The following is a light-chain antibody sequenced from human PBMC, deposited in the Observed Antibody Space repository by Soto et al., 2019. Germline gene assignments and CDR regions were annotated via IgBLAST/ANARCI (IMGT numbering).Light chain of an antibody. Sequence: QSALTQPASVSGSPGQSNTISCTGTSSDVGGYNYVSWYQQHPGKAPKLMIYDVSNRPSGVSNRFSGSKSGNTASLTISGLQAEDEADYYCSSYTSSSRVFGGGTKVTVL. CDR2: DVS. V-gene: IGLV2-14*01. CDR3: SSYTSSSRV. J-gene: IGLJ2*01. CDR1: SSDVGGYNY.